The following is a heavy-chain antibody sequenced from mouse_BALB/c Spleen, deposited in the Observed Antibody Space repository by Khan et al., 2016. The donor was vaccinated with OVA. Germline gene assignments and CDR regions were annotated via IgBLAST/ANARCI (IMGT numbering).Heavy chain of an antibody. CDR3: VWSGYGSFAY. Sequence: EVQLQESGPELVKPGASVKISCKASGYTFTDYNMDWVKQSHGKSLEWIGYIFPNNGDSGYNQKFKTKATLTVDHSSSTAYMDLRSLTSEDSAVYYCVWSGYGSFAYWGQGTLVTVSA. D-gene: IGHD1-2*01. V-gene: IGHV1S29*02. CDR1: GYTFTDYN. CDR2: IFPNNGDS. J-gene: IGHJ3*01.